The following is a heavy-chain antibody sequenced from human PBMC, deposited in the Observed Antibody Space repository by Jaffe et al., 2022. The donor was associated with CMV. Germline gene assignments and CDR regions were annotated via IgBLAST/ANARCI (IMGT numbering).Heavy chain of an antibody. CDR3: ARLIHAIYSSGWYGPDGYYFDY. CDR2: IYYSGST. J-gene: IGHJ4*02. CDR1: GGSISSSSYY. V-gene: IGHV4-39*01. D-gene: IGHD6-19*01. Sequence: QLQLQESGPGLVKPSETLSLTCTVSGGSISSSSYYWGWIRQPPGKGLEWIGSIYYSGSTYYNPSLKSRVTISVDTSKNQFSLKLSSVTAADTAVYYCARLIHAIYSSGWYGPDGYYFDYWGQGTLVTVSS.